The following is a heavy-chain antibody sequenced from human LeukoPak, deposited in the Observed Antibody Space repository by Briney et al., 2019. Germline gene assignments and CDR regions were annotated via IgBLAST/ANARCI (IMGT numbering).Heavy chain of an antibody. D-gene: IGHD3-10*01. CDR3: ARRGVDNYGSGSYYNWFDY. V-gene: IGHV3-7*01. CDR1: GFSFSSYA. J-gene: IGHJ4*02. Sequence: PGGSLRLSCAGSGFSFSSYAMSWVRQAPGKGLEWVANIKYDGSEKYYVDSVKGRFTVSRDNAKKSLYLQMNSLRVEDTAVYYCARRGVDNYGSGSYYNWFDYWGQGTLVTVSS. CDR2: IKYDGSEK.